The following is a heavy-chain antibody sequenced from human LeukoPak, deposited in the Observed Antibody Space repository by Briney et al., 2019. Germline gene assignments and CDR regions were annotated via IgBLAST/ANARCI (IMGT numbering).Heavy chain of an antibody. CDR2: IYYSGST. CDR1: GGSISSSSYY. V-gene: IGHV4-39*01. D-gene: IGHD1-1*01. J-gene: IGHJ4*02. Sequence: SETLSLTCTVSGGSISSSSYYWGWIRQPPGKGLEWIGSIYYSGSTYYNPSLKSRITISVDTSKNQFSLKLSSVTAADTAVYYCARLDTTFLDYWGQGTLVTVSS. CDR3: ARLDTTFLDY.